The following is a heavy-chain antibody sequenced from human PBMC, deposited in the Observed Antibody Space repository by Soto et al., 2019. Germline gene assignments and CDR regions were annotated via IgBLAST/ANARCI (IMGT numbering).Heavy chain of an antibody. CDR2: IIPIFGTA. Sequence: SVKVSCRASGGTFSSYAISWVRQAPGQGLEWMGGIIPIFGTANYAQKFQGRVTITADESTSTAYMELSSLRSEDTAVYYCARDRSPYYYDSSGYYYPFDYWGQGTLVTVSS. J-gene: IGHJ4*02. V-gene: IGHV1-69*13. CDR3: ARDRSPYYYDSSGYYYPFDY. CDR1: GGTFSSYA. D-gene: IGHD3-22*01.